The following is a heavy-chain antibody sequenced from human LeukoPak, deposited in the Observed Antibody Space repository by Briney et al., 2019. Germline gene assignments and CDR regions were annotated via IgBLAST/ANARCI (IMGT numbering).Heavy chain of an antibody. V-gene: IGHV1-2*02. D-gene: IGHD2-8*02. Sequence: GASVKVSCKASGYTFTGYYMHWVRQAAGKGLEWMGWTNPNSGGTNYAQKFQGRVTMTRDTSISTAYMELSRLRSDDTAVYYCARLRTVNEAFDIWGQGTMVTVSS. CDR1: GYTFTGYY. CDR3: ARLRTVNEAFDI. J-gene: IGHJ3*02. CDR2: TNPNSGGT.